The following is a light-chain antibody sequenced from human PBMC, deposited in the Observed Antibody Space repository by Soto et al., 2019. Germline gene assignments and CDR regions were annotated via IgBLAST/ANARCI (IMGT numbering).Light chain of an antibody. CDR3: SSFTVMNTQV. J-gene: IGLJ2*01. V-gene: IGLV2-14*03. Sequence: QSVLTQPASVSEFPGQSVTISCIGTSSDVGAYNYVSWYQQHPGKAPKLIIFDVNHRPSGISNRFSGSKSGNTASLTVSGLQADDEADYYCSSFTVMNTQVFGGGTTLTVL. CDR1: SSDVGAYNY. CDR2: DVN.